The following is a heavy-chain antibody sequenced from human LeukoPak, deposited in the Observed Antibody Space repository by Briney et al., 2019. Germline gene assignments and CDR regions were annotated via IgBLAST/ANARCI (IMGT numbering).Heavy chain of an antibody. J-gene: IGHJ4*02. D-gene: IGHD4-11*01. CDR1: GGSISSSNW. Sequence: SGTLSLTCAVSGGSISSSNWWSWVRQPPGKGLEWIGEIYHSGSTNYNPSLKSRVTISVDKSKNQFSLKLSSVTAADTAVYYCAREALDSIYSNYENPHFDYWGQGTLVTVSS. CDR3: AREALDSIYSNYENPHFDY. CDR2: IYHSGST. V-gene: IGHV4-4*02.